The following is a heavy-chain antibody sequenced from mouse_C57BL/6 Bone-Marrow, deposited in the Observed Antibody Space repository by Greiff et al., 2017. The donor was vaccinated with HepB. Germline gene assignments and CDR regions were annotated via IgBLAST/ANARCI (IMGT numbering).Heavy chain of an antibody. Sequence: VQLQQSGPELVKPGASVKIPCKASGYTFTDYNMDWVKQSHGKSLEWIGDINPNNGGTIYNQKFKGKATLTVDKSSSTAYMELRSLTSEDTAVYYGARKDDDTFYAMDYWGQGTSVTVSS. CDR1: GYTFTDYN. D-gene: IGHD2-12*01. J-gene: IGHJ4*01. CDR2: INPNNGGT. V-gene: IGHV1-18*01. CDR3: ARKDDDTFYAMDY.